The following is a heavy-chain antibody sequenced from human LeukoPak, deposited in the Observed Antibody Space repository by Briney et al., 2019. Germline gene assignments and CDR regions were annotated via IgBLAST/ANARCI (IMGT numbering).Heavy chain of an antibody. V-gene: IGHV3-23*01. D-gene: IGHD6-13*01. CDR3: AKDRIAAAGEYDY. J-gene: IGHJ4*02. CDR2: ISSSGSGGNT. Sequence: PGGSLRLSCAASGVTLSSYAMSWARQAPGKGLEWVSGISSSGSGGNTYYADSVKGRFTISRDSSKNTLFLHMNTLRAEDTAIYYCAKDRIAAAGEYDYWGQGTLVTVSS. CDR1: GVTLSSYA.